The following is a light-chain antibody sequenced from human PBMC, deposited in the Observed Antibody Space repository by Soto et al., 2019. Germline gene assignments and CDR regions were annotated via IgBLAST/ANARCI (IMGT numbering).Light chain of an antibody. CDR1: SSDVGGYNY. V-gene: IGLV2-11*01. Sequence: QSALTQPPSVSGSPGQSVTISCTGTSSDVGGYNYVSWYQQLPGKAPKLMIYEVTKRSSGVPDRFSGSKSGNTASLTISGLQPEDEAHYYCSSYTGTYTFGVFGTGTKVTVL. CDR3: SSYTGTYTFGV. CDR2: EVT. J-gene: IGLJ1*01.